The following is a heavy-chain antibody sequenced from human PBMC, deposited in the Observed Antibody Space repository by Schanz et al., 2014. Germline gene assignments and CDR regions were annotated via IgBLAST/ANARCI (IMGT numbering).Heavy chain of an antibody. CDR1: GYTFTLQC. J-gene: IGHJ5*02. CDR3: ALYPGSGFGSYPA. D-gene: IGHD3-16*02. CDR2: INPSAVST. V-gene: IGHV1-46*01. Sequence: QVQLVQSGAEVKKPGASVKVSCKASGYTFTLQCVTFFLPSPFQGLEWMGIINPSAVSTTYAQNFQGRVSMTWDTSTNTAYMELSSLRSGDTAIYYCALYPGSGFGSYPAWGQGTLVTVSS.